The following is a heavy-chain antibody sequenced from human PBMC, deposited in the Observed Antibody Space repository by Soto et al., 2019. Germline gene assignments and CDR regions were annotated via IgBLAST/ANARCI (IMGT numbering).Heavy chain of an antibody. J-gene: IGHJ4*02. V-gene: IGHV1-2*02. D-gene: IGHD1-1*01. CDR1: GYTFSDYY. Sequence: ASVKVSCKASGYTFSDYYIHWVRQAPGQGLEWMGWINPNSGGTKYAPRFQGGVTMTRDTSITTAYMELSGLRSGDTAVYYCAREPATAKPEGVDFWGQGTLVTVSS. CDR2: INPNSGGT. CDR3: AREPATAKPEGVDF.